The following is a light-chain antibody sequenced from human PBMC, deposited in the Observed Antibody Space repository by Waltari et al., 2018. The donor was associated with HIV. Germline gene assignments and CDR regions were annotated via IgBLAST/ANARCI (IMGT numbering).Light chain of an antibody. Sequence: DIQMTQSPSSLSASVGDRVTIACRASPGIANYLAWFQKKPGNDPKSLIYAASTLESGVSSNFSGSGSGTDFTLTISSLQPDDFARYYCQQYSTYPLTFGGGTTVEI. CDR3: QQYSTYPLT. J-gene: IGKJ4*01. CDR2: AAS. CDR1: PGIANY. V-gene: IGKV1-16*02.